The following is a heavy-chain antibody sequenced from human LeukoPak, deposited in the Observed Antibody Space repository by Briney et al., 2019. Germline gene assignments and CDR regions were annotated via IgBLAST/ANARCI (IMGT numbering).Heavy chain of an antibody. CDR1: GGSFSGYY. CDR3: ARVWSMEDV. D-gene: IGHD2-8*01. J-gene: IGHJ6*02. Sequence: SETLSLTCAVYGGSFSGYYWSWIRQPPGKGLEWIGEINHSGSTNYNPSLKSRVTISVDTSKNQFSLKLSSVTAADTAVYYCARVWSMEDVWGRGTTVTVSS. CDR2: INHSGST. V-gene: IGHV4-34*01.